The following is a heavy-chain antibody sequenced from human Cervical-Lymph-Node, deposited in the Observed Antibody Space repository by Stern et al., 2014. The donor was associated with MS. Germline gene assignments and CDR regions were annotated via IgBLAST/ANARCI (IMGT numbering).Heavy chain of an antibody. CDR1: GYSFNIYW. CDR2: IYPDDSDT. V-gene: IGHV5-51*01. CDR3: ARRGMDV. Sequence: EVQLVESGAEVKQPGESLTISCKGFGYSFNIYWIAWVRQRPGKGLEWMGIIYPDDSDTGYSPSFQVQVTFSVDKSISTAYLQWSSLKPSDTATYFCARRGMDVWGQGTSVTVSS. J-gene: IGHJ6*02.